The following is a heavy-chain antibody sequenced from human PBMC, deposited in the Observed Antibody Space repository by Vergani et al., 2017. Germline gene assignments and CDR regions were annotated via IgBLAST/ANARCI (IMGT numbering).Heavy chain of an antibody. V-gene: IGHV5-51*01. CDR3: ARQQYYYDSSGYHGKFDY. Sequence: EVQLVQSGAEVKKPGESLKISCKGSGYKFTNYWIGWVRQMPGKGLEWMGIIYPGDSDTRYSPSFQGQVTISADKSISTAYLQWSSLKASDTAMYYCARQQYYYDSSGYHGKFDYWGQGTLVTVSS. J-gene: IGHJ4*02. D-gene: IGHD3-22*01. CDR2: IYPGDSDT. CDR1: GYKFTNYW.